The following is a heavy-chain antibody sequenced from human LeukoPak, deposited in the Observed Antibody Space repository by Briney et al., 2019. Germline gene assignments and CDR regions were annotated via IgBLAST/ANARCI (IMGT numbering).Heavy chain of an antibody. Sequence: GSSVKVSCKASGGTFSSSAISWVRQAPGQGLEWMGGIIPIFGTANYAQKFQGRVTITADESTSTAYMELSSLRSEDTAVYYCARDESIAAAGFDYWGQGTLVTVSS. CDR1: GGTFSSSA. D-gene: IGHD6-13*01. V-gene: IGHV1-69*01. CDR2: IIPIFGTA. J-gene: IGHJ4*02. CDR3: ARDESIAAAGFDY.